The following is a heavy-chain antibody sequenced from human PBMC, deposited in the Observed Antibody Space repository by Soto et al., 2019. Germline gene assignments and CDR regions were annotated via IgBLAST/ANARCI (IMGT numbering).Heavy chain of an antibody. V-gene: IGHV1-69*13. CDR2: IIPIFGTA. Sequence: ASVKVSCKASGGTFSSYAISWVRQAPGQGLEWMGGIIPIFGTANYAQKFQGRVTITADESTSTAHMELSSLRSEDTAVYYCARDQLDTAMVSGMDVWGQGTTVTVSS. CDR3: ARDQLDTAMVSGMDV. J-gene: IGHJ6*02. D-gene: IGHD5-18*01. CDR1: GGTFSSYA.